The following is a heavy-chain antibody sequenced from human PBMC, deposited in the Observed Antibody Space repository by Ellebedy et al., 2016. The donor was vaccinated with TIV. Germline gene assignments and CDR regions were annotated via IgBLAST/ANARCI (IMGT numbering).Heavy chain of an antibody. CDR2: IYPANGDT. CDR1: GYIVTNHA. D-gene: IGHD3-16*01. CDR3: ARDKPGGDNWFDP. V-gene: IGHV1-3*01. J-gene: IGHJ5*02. Sequence: AASVKVSCKASGYIVTNHAIHWVRQAPGQSFEWRGWIYPANGDTKYSQQFQGRVTFTSDTSASTAYMELSSLRSEDTAVYYCARDKPGGDNWFDPWGQGTLVTVSS.